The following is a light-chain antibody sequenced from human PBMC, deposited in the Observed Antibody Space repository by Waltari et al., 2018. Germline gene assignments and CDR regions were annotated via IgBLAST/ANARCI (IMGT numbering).Light chain of an antibody. CDR1: QSSNTY. Sequence: EVLVTQSPATLSLSPGERAPLSCRSSQSSNTYLARYQLESGQAPRLLIYEASNRATGIPARFMGSGSGTDFTLTISTLETVASSVYYCQQRSNGPPVTFGGGTKVEIK. J-gene: IGKJ4*01. V-gene: IGKV3-11*01. CDR2: EAS. CDR3: QQRSNGPPVT.